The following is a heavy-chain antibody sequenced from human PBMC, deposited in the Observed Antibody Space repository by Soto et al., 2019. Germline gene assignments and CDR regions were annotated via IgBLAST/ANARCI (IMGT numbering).Heavy chain of an antibody. CDR1: GFSFSSYG. Sequence: GGSLRLSCAASGFSFSSYGMHWVRQAPGKGLEWVAVIPYDGTTTYVDSVKGRFTISRDNAKNMVYLQMNSLRAEDTAMYYCGRGSGPRGRPYWGQGISVTVSS. D-gene: IGHD6-25*01. V-gene: IGHV3-30*03. CDR3: GRGSGPRGRPY. CDR2: IPYDGTT. J-gene: IGHJ4*02.